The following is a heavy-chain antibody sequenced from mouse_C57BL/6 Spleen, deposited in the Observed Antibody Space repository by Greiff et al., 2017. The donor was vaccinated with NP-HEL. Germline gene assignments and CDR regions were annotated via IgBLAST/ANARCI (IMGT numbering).Heavy chain of an antibody. J-gene: IGHJ2*01. Sequence: QVQLQQPGAELVKPGASVKLSCKASGYTFTSYWMHWVKQRPGRGLEWIGRLDPTSGGTKYTEKFKRKATLTVDKPSSTAYLQLSSLTSEDAAVYYCAREGYYSNHYFDYWGQGTTLTVSS. D-gene: IGHD2-5*01. CDR1: GYTFTSYW. CDR3: AREGYYSNHYFDY. V-gene: IGHV1-72*01. CDR2: LDPTSGGT.